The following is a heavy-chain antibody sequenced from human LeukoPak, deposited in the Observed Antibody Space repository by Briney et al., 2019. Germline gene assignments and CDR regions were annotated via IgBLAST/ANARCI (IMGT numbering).Heavy chain of an antibody. D-gene: IGHD3-10*01. CDR2: IATSSDYI. V-gene: IGHV3-21*06. J-gene: IGHJ3*02. CDR1: GFTFSSYS. CDR3: ARGRSITILRGVAISDGFDI. Sequence: GGSLRLSCAASGFTFSSYSMNWVRQAPGKGLEWVSSIATSSDYIYYAGSLKGRFTISRDNAKNSLYLHMNSLRPDDTAVYYCARGRSITILRGVAISDGFDIWGEGTKVTVS.